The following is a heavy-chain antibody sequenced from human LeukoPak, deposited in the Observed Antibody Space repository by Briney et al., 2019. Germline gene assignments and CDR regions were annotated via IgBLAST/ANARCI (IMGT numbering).Heavy chain of an antibody. D-gene: IGHD5-12*01. CDR2: INSDGSGT. V-gene: IGHV3-74*01. CDR1: GFTFSSYW. CDR3: ARQRGYSGYDFVSLDI. J-gene: IGHJ3*02. Sequence: PGGSLRLSCAASGFTFSSYWMHWVRHAPGPGLVWVSRINSDGSGTSYADSVKGRFTISRDNAKNTLYLQMNSLRAEDTAVYYCARQRGYSGYDFVSLDIWGQGTMVTVSS.